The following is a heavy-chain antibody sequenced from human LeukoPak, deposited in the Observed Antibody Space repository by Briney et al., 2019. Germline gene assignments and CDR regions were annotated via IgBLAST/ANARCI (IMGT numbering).Heavy chain of an antibody. CDR3: AKGDGSGSYYRDWFDP. CDR2: ISYDGSNK. D-gene: IGHD3-10*01. Sequence: GGSLRLSCAASGFTFSSYGMHWVRQAPGKGLEWVAVISYDGSNKYYADSVKGRFTISRDNSKNTLYLQMNSLRAEDTAVYYCAKGDGSGSYYRDWFDPWGQGTLVTVSS. CDR1: GFTFSSYG. J-gene: IGHJ5*02. V-gene: IGHV3-30*18.